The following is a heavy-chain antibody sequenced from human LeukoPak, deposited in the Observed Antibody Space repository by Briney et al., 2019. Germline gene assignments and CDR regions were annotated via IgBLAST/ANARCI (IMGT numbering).Heavy chain of an antibody. CDR1: GYTLTELS. J-gene: IGHJ4*02. Sequence: ASVKVSCKVSGYTLTELSMHWVRQAPGKGLEWMGGFDPEDGETIYAQKFQGRVTMTEDTSTDTAYMELSSLRPEDTAVYYCATVKAGSGWSFDYWGQGTLVTVSS. D-gene: IGHD6-19*01. V-gene: IGHV1-24*01. CDR2: FDPEDGET. CDR3: ATVKAGSGWSFDY.